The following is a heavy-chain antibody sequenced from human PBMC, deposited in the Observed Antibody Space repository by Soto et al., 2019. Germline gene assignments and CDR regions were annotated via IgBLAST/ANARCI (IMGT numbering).Heavy chain of an antibody. Sequence: GGSLRLSCLASGFTFSDYAMTWFRHVPGRGLSWVSSLKGAGGSTYYADSVRGRFTISSDNSQNTLFLQMNRLTVDDTAIYYCAAPRDEYGSGISWFTYGMDVWGQGTTVTVSS. D-gene: IGHD3-10*01. CDR2: LKGAGGST. V-gene: IGHV3-23*01. J-gene: IGHJ6*02. CDR1: GFTFSDYA. CDR3: AAPRDEYGSGISWFTYGMDV.